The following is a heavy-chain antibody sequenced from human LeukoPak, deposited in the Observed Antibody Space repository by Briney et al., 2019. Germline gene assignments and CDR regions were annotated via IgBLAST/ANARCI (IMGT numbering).Heavy chain of an antibody. V-gene: IGHV3-23*01. CDR2: ISASGDVT. Sequence: GGSLRLSCAASEFTFSKFPMGWVRQAPGRGLEWVSAISASGDVTFHADSVRGRFTISRDNSKNTLYLQMSSLRAEDTAVYYCAKDWQWEQLTGVFNVWGQGTMVTVS. CDR1: EFTFSKFP. CDR3: AKDWQWEQLTGVFNV. J-gene: IGHJ3*01. D-gene: IGHD1-26*01.